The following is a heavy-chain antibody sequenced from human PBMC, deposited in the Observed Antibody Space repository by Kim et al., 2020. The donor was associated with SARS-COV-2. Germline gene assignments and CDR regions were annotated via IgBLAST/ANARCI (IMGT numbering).Heavy chain of an antibody. D-gene: IGHD3-3*01. J-gene: IGHJ6*02. CDR2: IYSGGST. Sequence: GGSLRLSCAASGFTVSSNYMSWVRQAPGKGLEWVSVIYSGGSTYYADSVKGRFTISRDNSKNTLYLQMNSLRAEDTAVYYCAREGGFGDGYYYGMDVWGQGTTVTVSS. V-gene: IGHV3-66*01. CDR3: AREGGFGDGYYYGMDV. CDR1: GFTVSSNY.